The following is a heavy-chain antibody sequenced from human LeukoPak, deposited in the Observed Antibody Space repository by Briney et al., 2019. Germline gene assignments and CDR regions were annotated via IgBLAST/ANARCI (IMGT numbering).Heavy chain of an antibody. CDR1: GFTFSSYA. CDR2: ISYDGSNK. J-gene: IGHJ4*02. V-gene: IGHV3-30-3*01. Sequence: GGSLRLSCAASGFTFSSYAMHWVRQAPGKGLEWVAVISYDGSNKYYADSVKGRFTISRDNSKDTLYLQMNSLRAEDTAVYYCARVPHCSSTSCYEVGATTHPDNWGQGTLVTVSS. D-gene: IGHD2-2*01. CDR3: ARVPHCSSTSCYEVGATTHPDN.